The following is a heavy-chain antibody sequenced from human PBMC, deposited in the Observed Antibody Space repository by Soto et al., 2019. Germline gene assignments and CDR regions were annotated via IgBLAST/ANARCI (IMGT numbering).Heavy chain of an antibody. Sequence: SETLSLTCTVSGGSISSGGYYWSWIRQHPGKGLEWIGYIYYSGSTYYNPSLKSRVTISVDTSKNQFSLKLSSVTAADTAVYYCARIRGGYFDYWGQGTLVTVSS. J-gene: IGHJ4*02. CDR3: ARIRGGYFDY. CDR1: GGSISSGGYY. V-gene: IGHV4-31*03. D-gene: IGHD3-10*01. CDR2: IYYSGST.